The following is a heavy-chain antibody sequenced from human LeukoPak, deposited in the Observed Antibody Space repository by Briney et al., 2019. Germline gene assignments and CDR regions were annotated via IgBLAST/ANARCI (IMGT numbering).Heavy chain of an antibody. CDR2: IWYDGSNK. D-gene: IGHD3-22*01. CDR3: AKSHDSSGYFDY. V-gene: IGHV3-33*06. Sequence: GGSLRLSCAASGFTFSSYGMHWVRQAPGKGLEWVAVIWYDGSNKYYADSVKGRFTIYRDNSKNTLYLQMNSLRAEDTAVYYCAKSHDSSGYFDYWGQGTLVTVSS. CDR1: GFTFSSYG. J-gene: IGHJ4*02.